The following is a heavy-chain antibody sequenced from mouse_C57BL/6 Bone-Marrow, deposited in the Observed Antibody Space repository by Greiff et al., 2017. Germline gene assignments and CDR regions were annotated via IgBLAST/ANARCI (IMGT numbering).Heavy chain of an antibody. CDR2: IYPRDGST. CDR1: GYTFTSYD. CDR3: ARLEFDGSSGDWYFDV. J-gene: IGHJ1*03. D-gene: IGHD1-1*01. V-gene: IGHV1-85*01. Sequence: QVHVKQSGPELVKPGASVKLSCKASGYTFTSYDINWVKQRPGPGLEWIGWIYPRDGSTKYNEKFKGKATLTVDTSSSTAYMELHILTSDDSAVYFCARLEFDGSSGDWYFDVWGTGTTVTVSS.